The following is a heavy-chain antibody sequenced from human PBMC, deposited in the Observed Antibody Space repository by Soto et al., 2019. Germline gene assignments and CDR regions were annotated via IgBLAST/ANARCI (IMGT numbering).Heavy chain of an antibody. CDR1: GGSISSGGYS. CDR3: ARQIDGYNGPLGY. D-gene: IGHD5-12*01. CDR2: IYHSGST. Sequence: PSETLSLTCAVSGGSISSGGYSWSWIRQPPGKGLEWIGYIYHSGSTYYNPSLKSRVTISVDRSKNQFSLKLSSVTAADTAVYYCARQIDGYNGPLGYWGQGTLVTVSS. V-gene: IGHV4-30-2*01. J-gene: IGHJ4*02.